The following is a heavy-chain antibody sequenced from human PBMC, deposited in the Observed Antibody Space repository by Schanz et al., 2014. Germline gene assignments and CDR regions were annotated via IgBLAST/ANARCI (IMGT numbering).Heavy chain of an antibody. D-gene: IGHD4-17*01. J-gene: IGHJ4*02. CDR2: MWNDGIKT. CDR3: VAAQSDYGEFELDY. V-gene: IGHV3-23*03. CDR1: GFTFFGSFA. Sequence: EVQLLESGGGLVQPGGSLRLSCAASGFTFFGSFAMSWVRQAPGKGLEWVAVMWNDGIKTHYADSVKGRFIISRDNSKNTLFLQMDSLRGDDAALYYCVAAQSDYGEFELDYWGQGTLVSVSS.